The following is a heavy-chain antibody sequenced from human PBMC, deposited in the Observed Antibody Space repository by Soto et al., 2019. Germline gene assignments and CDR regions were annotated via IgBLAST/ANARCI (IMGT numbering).Heavy chain of an antibody. CDR3: ARLTAGGTDF. D-gene: IGHD6-13*01. CDR2: IGSSGATT. J-gene: IGHJ4*02. CDR1: GFTFSSCG. Sequence: GGSLRLSCAASGFTFSSCGMSWVRQAPGKGLEWVSSIGSSGATTYYADSVRGRLTISRDNSKSILYLQMNGLRAEDTAVYRCARLTAGGTDFWGQGTLVTVSS. V-gene: IGHV3-23*05.